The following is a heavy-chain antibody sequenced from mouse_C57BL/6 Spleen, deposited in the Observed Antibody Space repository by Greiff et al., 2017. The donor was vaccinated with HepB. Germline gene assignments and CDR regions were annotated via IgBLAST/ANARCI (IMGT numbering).Heavy chain of an antibody. D-gene: IGHD1-1*01. J-gene: IGHJ4*01. CDR3: ARKDFYYGSSSYYAMDY. V-gene: IGHV8-12*01. Sequence: QVTLKVSGPGILQSSQTLSLTCSFSGFSLSTSGMGVSWIRQPSGKGLEWLAHIYWDDDKRYNPSLKSRLTISKDTSRNQVFLKITSVDTADTATYYCARKDFYYGSSSYYAMDYWGQGTSVTVSS. CDR1: GFSLSTSGMG. CDR2: IYWDDDK.